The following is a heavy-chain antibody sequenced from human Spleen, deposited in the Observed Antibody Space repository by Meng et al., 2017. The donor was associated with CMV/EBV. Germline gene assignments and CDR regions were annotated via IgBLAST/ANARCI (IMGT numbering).Heavy chain of an antibody. D-gene: IGHD2-21*01. CDR1: GFTFSSYA. J-gene: IGHJ4*02. V-gene: IGHV3-23*01. CDR2: MSGIVPGT. CDR3: ARHMKPEY. Sequence: GGPLRLPCATSGFTFSSYAMNWVRQAQGKGLYWVSTMSGIVPGTCSSDTVRGRFTISRDNSKNTLYLQMNSLRVEDTAVYYCARHMKPEYWGQGTLVTVSS.